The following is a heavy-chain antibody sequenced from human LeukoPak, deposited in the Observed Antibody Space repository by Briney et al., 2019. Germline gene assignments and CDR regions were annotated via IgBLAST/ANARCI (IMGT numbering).Heavy chain of an antibody. CDR1: GYTFTSYG. D-gene: IGHD5-18*01. Sequence: ASVKVSCKASGYTFTSYGISWVRQAPGQGLEWMGWISAYNGNTSYAQKLQGRVTMTTDTSTSTAYMELRSLRSDDTAVYYCARAAAYSYGLYFDYSGQGTLVTVSS. V-gene: IGHV1-18*01. CDR2: ISAYNGNT. CDR3: ARAAAYSYGLYFDY. J-gene: IGHJ4*02.